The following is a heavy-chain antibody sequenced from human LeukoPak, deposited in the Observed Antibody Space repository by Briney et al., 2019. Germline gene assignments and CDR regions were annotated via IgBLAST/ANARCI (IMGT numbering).Heavy chain of an antibody. CDR1: GVSISSSSYH. V-gene: IGHV4-39*01. CDR2: LYYSGST. Sequence: PSETLSLTCTVSGVSISSSSYHWGWIRQPPGKGLEWIGSLYYSGSTYYNPSLKSRVTISVDTSKNQFSLKLSSVTAADTAVYYCARHLRDTNGFYCHFVYWGQGNLVTVSS. D-gene: IGHD2-8*01. CDR3: ARHLRDTNGFYCHFVY. J-gene: IGHJ4*02.